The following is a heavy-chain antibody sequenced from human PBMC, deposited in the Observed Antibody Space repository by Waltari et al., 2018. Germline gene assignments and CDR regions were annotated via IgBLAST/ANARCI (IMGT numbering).Heavy chain of an antibody. CDR1: GFSVSSNY. J-gene: IGHJ4*02. D-gene: IGHD3-3*01. Sequence: EVQLVESGGGLVQPGGSLRLSCAVSGFSVSSNYMTWVRQVPGKGREWVSVIYSGGGTYHADSVKGRFSISRHDSKNTLNLQMNNLRAEDTAVYYCARVDFWSGYCFDYWGQGTLVTVSS. CDR3: ARVDFWSGYCFDY. CDR2: IYSGGGT. V-gene: IGHV3-53*04.